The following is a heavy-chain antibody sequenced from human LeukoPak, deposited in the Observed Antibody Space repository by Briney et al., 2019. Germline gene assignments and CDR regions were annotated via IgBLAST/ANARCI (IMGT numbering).Heavy chain of an antibody. J-gene: IGHJ5*01. V-gene: IGHV3-74*01. CDR1: GFTFSSYW. Sequence: GGSLRLSCAASGFTFSSYWMHWVRQAPGKGLVWVSRINSDGSSTSYADSVKGRFTISRANARSSLYLQMNSLRAEDTAVYYCARDPDSDNAWGWFDSWGQGTVVTVSS. D-gene: IGHD3-16*01. CDR3: ARDPDSDNAWGWFDS. CDR2: INSDGSST.